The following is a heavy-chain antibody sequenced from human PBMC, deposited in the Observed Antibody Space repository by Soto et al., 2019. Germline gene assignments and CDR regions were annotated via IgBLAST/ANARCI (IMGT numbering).Heavy chain of an antibody. CDR2: ISHDGGEK. Sequence: QVHLVESGGGVVQPGRSLRLSCAASGFTFSTTGMHWVRQAPGKGLEWVAMISHDGGEKFYTDSVKGRFTISRDTSKNTLYLQMDSLRPEVTAIYHCAKDLYGAGWYNYFDPWGQGTLVTVSS. CDR1: GFTFSTTG. V-gene: IGHV3-30*18. CDR3: AKDLYGAGWYNYFDP. J-gene: IGHJ5*02. D-gene: IGHD6-19*01.